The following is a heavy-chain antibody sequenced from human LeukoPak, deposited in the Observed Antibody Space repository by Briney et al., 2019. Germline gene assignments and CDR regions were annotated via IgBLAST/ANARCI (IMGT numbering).Heavy chain of an antibody. CDR3: AKDLSLGLDADFDY. J-gene: IGHJ4*02. CDR1: GFSFSGYS. CDR2: ISSSSKYI. D-gene: IGHD2-2*03. V-gene: IGHV3-21*04. Sequence: GGSLRLSCSGSGFSFSGYSMNWVRQAPGKGLVWVSSISSSSKYIYYADSVKGRFTISRDNAKNTLYLQMNSLTAEDTAVYYCAKDLSLGLDADFDYWGQGTLVTVSS.